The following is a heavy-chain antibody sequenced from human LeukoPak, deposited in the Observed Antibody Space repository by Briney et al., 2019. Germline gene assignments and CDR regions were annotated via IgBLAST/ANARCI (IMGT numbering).Heavy chain of an antibody. V-gene: IGHV4-59*01. CDR2: MYYSGAI. J-gene: IGHJ4*02. CDR3: ARAWATDYFDY. CDR1: GGSISSYY. Sequence: SETLSLTCTVSGGSISSYYWSWIRQPPGKGLEWIGYMYYSGAINYNPSLESRVTISVDASKNQFSLKLSSVTAADTAMYYCARAWATDYFDYWGQGTLVTVSS.